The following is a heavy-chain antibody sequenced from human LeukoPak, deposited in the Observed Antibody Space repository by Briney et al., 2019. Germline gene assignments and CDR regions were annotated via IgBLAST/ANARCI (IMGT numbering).Heavy chain of an antibody. CDR2: IYNSGST. V-gene: IGHV4-31*03. D-gene: IGHD3-10*01. Sequence: SQTLSLTCTVSGGSISSSGYYWTWLRQHPGKGLEWIGYIYNSGSTYYNPSLKSRVTISVDTSKNQFSLRLSSVTAADTAVYYCARGRLRSMYGFGWGQGTLVTVSS. J-gene: IGHJ4*02. CDR3: ARGRLRSMYGFG. CDR1: GGSISSSGYY.